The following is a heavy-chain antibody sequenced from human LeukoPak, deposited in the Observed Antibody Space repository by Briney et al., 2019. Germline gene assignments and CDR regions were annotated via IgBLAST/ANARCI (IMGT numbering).Heavy chain of an antibody. Sequence: GGSLRLSCAASGFTFSTYRMNWVRQAPGKGLEWVSSISSSSSYIYYADSVKGRFTISRDNAKNSLYLQMNSLRAEDTAVYYCAKGGYSSSWCLDYWGQGTLVTVSS. V-gene: IGHV3-21*04. J-gene: IGHJ4*02. D-gene: IGHD6-13*01. CDR2: ISSSSSYI. CDR3: AKGGYSSSWCLDY. CDR1: GFTFSTYR.